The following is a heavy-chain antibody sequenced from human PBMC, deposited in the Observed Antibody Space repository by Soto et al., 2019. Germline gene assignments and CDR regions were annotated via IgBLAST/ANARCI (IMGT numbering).Heavy chain of an antibody. CDR2: ISTSSTTT. D-gene: IGHD6-13*01. CDR3: ARDSITAAGRYTFDI. J-gene: IGHJ3*02. V-gene: IGHV3-48*02. Sequence: EVQLVESGGGLVQPGGSLRLSCAASGFTFSTYSMNWIRQAPGKGLEWISYISTSSTTTYYADSVKGRFTISRDNAKNSLYLQMNSLRDDDTAVYYCARDSITAAGRYTFDIWGQGTLVSVPS. CDR1: GFTFSTYS.